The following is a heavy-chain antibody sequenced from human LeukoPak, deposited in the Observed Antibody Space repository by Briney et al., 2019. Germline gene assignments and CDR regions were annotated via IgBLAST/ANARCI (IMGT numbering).Heavy chain of an antibody. J-gene: IGHJ6*02. V-gene: IGHV3-13*01. Sequence: GGSLRLSCVASGFSFSDYDMYWVRQAAGRGLEWVSALGTNRDAYYLGFVRGRFTISRENVKNSLYLQMNSLGVEDTAVYYCAREWRGIASHYHGMDVWGQGTTVTVSS. D-gene: IGHD6-13*01. CDR3: AREWRGIASHYHGMDV. CDR2: LGTNRDA. CDR1: GFSFSDYD.